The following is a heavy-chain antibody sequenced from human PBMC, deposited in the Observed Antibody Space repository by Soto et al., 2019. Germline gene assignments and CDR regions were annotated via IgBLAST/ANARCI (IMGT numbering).Heavy chain of an antibody. CDR1: GFTFSDYY. Sequence: GGSLRLSCAASGFTFSDYYMSWIRQAPGKGLEWVSYISSSGSTIYYADSVKGRFTISRDNAKNSLYLQMNSLRAEDTAVYYCARARYYDILTGYYSGGYYYYYMDVWGKGTTVTVSS. J-gene: IGHJ6*03. D-gene: IGHD3-9*01. CDR3: ARARYYDILTGYYSGGYYYYYMDV. V-gene: IGHV3-11*01. CDR2: ISSSGSTI.